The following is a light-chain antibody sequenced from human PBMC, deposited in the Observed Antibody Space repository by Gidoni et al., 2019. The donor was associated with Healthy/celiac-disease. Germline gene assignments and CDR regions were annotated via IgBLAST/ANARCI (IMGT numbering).Light chain of an antibody. Sequence: DIQMTQSPSSLSASVGDRVTITCRASQSISSYLNWYPQKPGKAPKLLLYAASSLQSGVPSRFSGSGSGTHFTLTISSLQPEDFATYYCQQSYSTPWTFGQGTKVEIK. V-gene: IGKV1-39*01. CDR1: QSISSY. J-gene: IGKJ1*01. CDR2: AAS. CDR3: QQSYSTPWT.